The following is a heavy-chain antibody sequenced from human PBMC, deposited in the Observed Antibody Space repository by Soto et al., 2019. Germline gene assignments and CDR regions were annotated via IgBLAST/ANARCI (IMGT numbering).Heavy chain of an antibody. D-gene: IGHD6-6*01. V-gene: IGHV3-23*01. Sequence: PGGSLRLSCVASGFSFSGFAMSWVRQAPGKGLVWVSSITGTGVSIYYADSVRGRFTISRDNSKNTLYLQMSSLRAEDTARYYCAKDSIPYSSSYDLDHWGRGALVTVPS. CDR1: GFSFSGFA. J-gene: IGHJ4*02. CDR3: AKDSIPYSSSYDLDH. CDR2: ITGTGVSI.